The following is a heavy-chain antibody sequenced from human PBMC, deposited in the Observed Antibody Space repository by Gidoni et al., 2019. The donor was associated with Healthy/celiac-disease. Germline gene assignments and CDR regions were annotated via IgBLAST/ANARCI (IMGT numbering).Heavy chain of an antibody. V-gene: IGHV3-21*01. D-gene: IGHD2-2*01. CDR3: ARSRYCSSTSCYALGFDY. CDR1: GFTFSSYS. CDR2: ISSSSSYI. Sequence: EVQLVESGGGLVKPGGSLRLSCAASGFTFSSYSMNWVRQAPGKGLEWVSSISSSSSYIYYADSVKGRFTISRDNAKNSLYLQMNSLRAEDTAVYYCARSRYCSSTSCYALGFDYWGQGTLVTVSS. J-gene: IGHJ4*02.